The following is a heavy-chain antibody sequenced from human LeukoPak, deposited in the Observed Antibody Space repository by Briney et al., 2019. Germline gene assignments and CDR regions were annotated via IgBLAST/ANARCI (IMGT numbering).Heavy chain of an antibody. D-gene: IGHD4-23*01. CDR2: LSPSGASI. CDR3: AAGPYGGNTPFDY. CDR1: GFTFSNYS. Sequence: GWSLRLSCIDSGFTFSNYSISWVRQAPGRGLEQISSLSPSGASIYYADDVKGRFIISRDNAKNTLYVQMNNLRAEDTALYYCAAGPYGGNTPFDYWGQGTLVTISS. J-gene: IGHJ4*02. V-gene: IGHV3-23*01.